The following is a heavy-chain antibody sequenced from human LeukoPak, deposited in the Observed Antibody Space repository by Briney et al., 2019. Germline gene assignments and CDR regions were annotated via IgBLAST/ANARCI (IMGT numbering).Heavy chain of an antibody. V-gene: IGHV3-21*05. Sequence: GGSLRLSCEASEFTFSLYAMNWVRQAPGKGLEWVSYINDVSGDIHYADSVRGRFTISRDNAKNTPYLQMNSLRAEDTAVYYCARDTFQPGRIDCWGQGTLVIVSS. D-gene: IGHD1-14*01. CDR2: INDVSGDI. CDR3: ARDTFQPGRIDC. CDR1: EFTFSLYA. J-gene: IGHJ4*02.